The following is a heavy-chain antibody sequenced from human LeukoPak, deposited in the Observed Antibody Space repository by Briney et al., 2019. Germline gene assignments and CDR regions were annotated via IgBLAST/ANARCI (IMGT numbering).Heavy chain of an antibody. CDR3: ARTGYYGSGSYYSYYYYGMDV. J-gene: IGHJ6*02. V-gene: IGHV4-34*01. CDR2: INHSGST. Sequence: SETLSLTCAVYGGSFSGYYWSWIRQPPGKGLEWIGEINHSGSTNYNPSLKSRVTISVDTSKNQFSLKLSSVTAADTAVYYCARTGYYGSGSYYSYYYYGMDVWGQGTTVTVSS. D-gene: IGHD3-10*01. CDR1: GGSFSGYY.